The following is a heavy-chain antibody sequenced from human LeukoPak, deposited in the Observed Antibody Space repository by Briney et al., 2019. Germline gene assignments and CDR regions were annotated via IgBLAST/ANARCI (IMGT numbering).Heavy chain of an antibody. V-gene: IGHV3-23*01. CDR3: AKDRSMGYDILTGYRDY. D-gene: IGHD3-9*01. J-gene: IGHJ4*02. CDR1: GFTFSSYA. CDR2: ISGSGGST. Sequence: GGSLRLSCAASGFTFSSYAMSWVRQAPGKGLEWVSAISGSGGSTYYADSVKGRFTISRDNSKNTLYLQMNSLRAEDTAVYYCAKDRSMGYDILTGYRDYWGQGTLVTVSS.